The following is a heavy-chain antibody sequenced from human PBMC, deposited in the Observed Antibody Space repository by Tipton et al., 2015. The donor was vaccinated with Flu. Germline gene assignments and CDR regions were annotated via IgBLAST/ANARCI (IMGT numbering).Heavy chain of an antibody. D-gene: IGHD1-7*01. CDR3: ATNPAGNFPAP. CDR2: SSSSGSAI. Sequence: GSLRLSCEASEFMLSCCEVNWIRQAPGKGLEWIAYSSSSGSAIYYADTVKGRFTMSRDNAKNSLYLQMNSLRAEDTAVYYCATNPAGNFPAPWGRGTLVTVSS. V-gene: IGHV3-48*03. CDR1: EFMLSCCE. J-gene: IGHJ5*02.